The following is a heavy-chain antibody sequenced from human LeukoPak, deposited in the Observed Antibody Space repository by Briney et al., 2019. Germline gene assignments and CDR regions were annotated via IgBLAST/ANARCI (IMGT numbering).Heavy chain of an antibody. J-gene: IGHJ4*02. D-gene: IGHD1-26*01. CDR3: ARVRGTYYFDY. CDR2: ISTTSSTI. CDR1: GFTFSSYS. V-gene: IGHV3-48*01. Sequence: GGSLRLSCAASGFTFSSYSLNWVRQAPGRGLEWVSYISTTSSTIYYADSVKGRFTISRDNAKNSLYLQMNSLRAEDTAVYYCARVRGTYYFDYWGQGTLVTVSS.